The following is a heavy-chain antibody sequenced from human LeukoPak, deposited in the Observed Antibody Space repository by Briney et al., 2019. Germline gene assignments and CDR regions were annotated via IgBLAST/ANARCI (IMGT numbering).Heavy chain of an antibody. J-gene: IGHJ4*02. V-gene: IGHV3-21*01. CDR3: ARSAYCGGDCYSRGYYFDY. D-gene: IGHD2-21*02. CDR1: GFTFSGYS. CDR2: ISSSSSYI. Sequence: GGSLRLSCAASGFTFSGYSMNWVRPAPGKGREWVSSISSSSSYIYYADSVKGRFTISRDNAKNSLYLQMNSLRAEDTAVYYCARSAYCGGDCYSRGYYFDYWGQGTLVTVSS.